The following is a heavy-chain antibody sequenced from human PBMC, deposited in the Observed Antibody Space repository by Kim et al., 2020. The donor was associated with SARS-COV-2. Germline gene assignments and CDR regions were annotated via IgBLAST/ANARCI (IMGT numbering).Heavy chain of an antibody. V-gene: IGHV3-23*01. D-gene: IGHD6-19*01. CDR3: AKDHPSSGWPAFDA. J-gene: IGHJ4*02. Sequence: ADYVKGRFNIPRDITKDTLYLQMNSLGAEDTALYYCAKDHPSSGWPAFDAWGQGTLVTVSS.